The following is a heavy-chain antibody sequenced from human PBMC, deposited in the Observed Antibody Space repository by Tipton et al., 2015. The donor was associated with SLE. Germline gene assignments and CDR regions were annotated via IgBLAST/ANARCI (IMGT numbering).Heavy chain of an antibody. CDR2: INHSGSI. J-gene: IGHJ3*02. CDR1: GGSFSGYY. D-gene: IGHD1-26*01. Sequence: TLSLTCAVYGGSFSGYYWSWIRQPPGKGLEWIGEINHSGSINYNPSLKSRVTISVDTSKNQFSLKLSSVTAADTAVYYCARDRGELLGDAFDIWGQGTMVTVSS. V-gene: IGHV4-34*01. CDR3: ARDRGELLGDAFDI.